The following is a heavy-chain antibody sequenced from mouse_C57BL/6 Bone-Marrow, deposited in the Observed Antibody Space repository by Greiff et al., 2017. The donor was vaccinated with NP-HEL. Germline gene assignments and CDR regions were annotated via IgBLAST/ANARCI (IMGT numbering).Heavy chain of an antibody. D-gene: IGHD1-1*01. Sequence: QVQLKESGPELVKPGASVKISCKASGYAFSSSWMNWVKQRPGKGLEWIGRIYPGDGDTNYNGKFKGKATLTADKSSSTAYMQLSSLTSEDSAVYFCARRSLNYYGSSYWYFDVWGTGTTVTVSS. J-gene: IGHJ1*03. CDR1: GYAFSSSW. CDR3: ARRSLNYYGSSYWYFDV. V-gene: IGHV1-82*01. CDR2: IYPGDGDT.